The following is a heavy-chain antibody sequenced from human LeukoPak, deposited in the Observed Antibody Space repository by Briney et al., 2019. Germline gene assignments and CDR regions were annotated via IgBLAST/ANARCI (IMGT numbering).Heavy chain of an antibody. J-gene: IGHJ4*02. V-gene: IGHV3-48*03. CDR3: ARAQRMIVPNFDY. Sequence: GGSLRLSCAAYGFTFSSYEMNWVRQAPGKGLEWVSYISSSGSTIYYADSVKGRFTISRDNAKTSLYLQMNSLRAEDTAVYYCARAQRMIVPNFDYWGQGTLATVSS. CDR1: GFTFSSYE. CDR2: ISSSGSTI. D-gene: IGHD3-22*01.